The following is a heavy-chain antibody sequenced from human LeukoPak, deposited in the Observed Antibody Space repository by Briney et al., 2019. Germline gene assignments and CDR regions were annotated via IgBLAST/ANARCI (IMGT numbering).Heavy chain of an antibody. D-gene: IGHD2-15*01. V-gene: IGHV3-48*04. J-gene: IGHJ4*02. Sequence: PGGSLRLSCAASGFTFSDYSMNWVRQAPGKGLEWVSYISSSSSTIYYADSVKGRFTISRDNAKNSLYLQMNSLRAEDTAMYYCASSILGYCSGGSCHWGQGTLVTVSS. CDR3: ASSILGYCSGGSCH. CDR1: GFTFSDYS. CDR2: ISSSSSTI.